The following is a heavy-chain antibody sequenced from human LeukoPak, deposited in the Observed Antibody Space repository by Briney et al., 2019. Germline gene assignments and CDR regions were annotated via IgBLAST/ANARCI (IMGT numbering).Heavy chain of an antibody. D-gene: IGHD2-2*01. CDR1: GGSFSGYY. CDR2: INHSGST. J-gene: IGHJ6*03. V-gene: IGHV4-34*01. Sequence: SETLSLTCAVYGGSFSGYYWSWIRQPPGKGLEWIGEINHSGSTNYNPSLKSRVTISVDTSKNQLSLKLSSVTAADTAVYSCPRQATIVVVPAAIYYYYYMDVWGKGTTVTVSS. CDR3: PRQATIVVVPAAIYYYYYMDV.